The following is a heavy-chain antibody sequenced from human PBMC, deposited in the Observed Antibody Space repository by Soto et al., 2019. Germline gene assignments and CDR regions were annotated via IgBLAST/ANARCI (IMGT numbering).Heavy chain of an antibody. D-gene: IGHD3-10*01. CDR1: GYTFTSYD. J-gene: IGHJ5*02. CDR2: MNPNSGNT. V-gene: IGHV1-8*01. CDR3: ARGSGEPGWFDP. Sequence: GASVKVSCKASGYTFTSYDINWVRQATGQGLEWMGWMNPNSGNTGYAQKFQGRGTMTRNTAISTAYMELSSLRSEDTAVYYCARGSGEPGWFDPWGQGTLVTVSS.